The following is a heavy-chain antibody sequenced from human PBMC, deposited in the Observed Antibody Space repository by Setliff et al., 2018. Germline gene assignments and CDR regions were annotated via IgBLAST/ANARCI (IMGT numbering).Heavy chain of an antibody. J-gene: IGHJ4*02. CDR1: GGSFSGYY. Sequence: SETLSLTCAVYGGSFSGYYWSWIRQPPGKGLEWIGEINHSGSTNYNPSLKNRVTISVDTSKNQFSLKLSSVTAADTAVYYCARRYNFWSGYFDYWGQGTLVTVSS. D-gene: IGHD3-3*01. V-gene: IGHV4-34*01. CDR3: ARRYNFWSGYFDY. CDR2: INHSGST.